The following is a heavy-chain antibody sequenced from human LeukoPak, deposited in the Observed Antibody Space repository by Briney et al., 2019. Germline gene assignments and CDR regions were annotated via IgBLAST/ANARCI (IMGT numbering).Heavy chain of an antibody. CDR3: ARGLGVGATGY. D-gene: IGHD1-26*01. CDR1: GGSVSSGNYY. J-gene: IGHJ4*02. V-gene: IGHV4-30-4*01. Sequence: SETLSLTCTVSGGSVSSGNYYWSWIRQPPGKGLEWIGYIYYSGSTYYNPSLRSRVTISVDTSKNQFSLKLSSVTAADTAVYYCARGLGVGATGYWGQGTLVTVSS. CDR2: IYYSGST.